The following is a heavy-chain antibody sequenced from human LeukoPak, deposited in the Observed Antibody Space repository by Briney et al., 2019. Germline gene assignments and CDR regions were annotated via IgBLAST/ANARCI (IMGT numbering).Heavy chain of an antibody. D-gene: IGHD3-3*01. J-gene: IGHJ6*03. V-gene: IGHV3-23*01. Sequence: PGGSLRLSCAASGFTFSSYGMSWVRQAPGKGLKWVSAISGSGGSTYYADSVKGRFTISRDNSKNTLYLQMNSLRAEDTAVYYCARGGITIFGVVSCMDVWGKGTTVTVSS. CDR1: GFTFSSYG. CDR3: ARGGITIFGVVSCMDV. CDR2: ISGSGGST.